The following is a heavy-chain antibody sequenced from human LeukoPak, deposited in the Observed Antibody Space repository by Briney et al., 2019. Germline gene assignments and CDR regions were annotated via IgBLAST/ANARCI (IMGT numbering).Heavy chain of an antibody. CDR1: GFTISSDA. J-gene: IGHJ4*02. D-gene: IGHD1/OR15-1a*01. CDR3: AKRRGRNTGPFDY. V-gene: IGHV3-23*01. CDR2: ISASNT. Sequence: GGSLRLSCAASGFTISSDALTWVRLAPGKGLEWVSGISASNTYYAESVKGRFTISRDDSNNMLYLQMNSLRAEDTAVYYCAKRRGRNTGPFDYWGQGTMVTVSP.